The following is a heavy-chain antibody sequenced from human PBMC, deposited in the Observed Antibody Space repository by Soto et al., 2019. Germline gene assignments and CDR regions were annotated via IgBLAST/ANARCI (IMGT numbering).Heavy chain of an antibody. CDR3: AGSSEYSSSSIPSPFDY. Sequence: GGSLRLSCAASGFTFSSYSMNWVRQAPGKGLEWVSSISSSSSYIYYADSVKGRFTISRDNAKNSLYLQMNSLRAEDTAVYYCAGSSEYSSSSIPSPFDYWGQGTLVTVSS. V-gene: IGHV3-21*01. J-gene: IGHJ4*02. CDR2: ISSSSSYI. D-gene: IGHD6-6*01. CDR1: GFTFSSYS.